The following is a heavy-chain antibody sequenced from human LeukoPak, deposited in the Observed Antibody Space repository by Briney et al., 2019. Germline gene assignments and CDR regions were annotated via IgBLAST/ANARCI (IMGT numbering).Heavy chain of an antibody. CDR2: ITSSSSYI. Sequence: GGSLRLSCAASGFTFSSYSMNWVRQAPGKGLEWVSSITSSSSYIYYADSVKGRFTISRDNAKNSLYLQMNSLRAEDTAVYYCASSSSGWYKFDYWGQGTLVTVSS. J-gene: IGHJ4*02. V-gene: IGHV3-21*01. CDR3: ASSSSGWYKFDY. CDR1: GFTFSSYS. D-gene: IGHD6-19*01.